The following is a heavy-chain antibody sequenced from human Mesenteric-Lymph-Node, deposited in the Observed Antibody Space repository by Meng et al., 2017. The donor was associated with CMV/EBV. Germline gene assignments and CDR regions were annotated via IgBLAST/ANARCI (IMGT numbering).Heavy chain of an antibody. CDR1: GFIFDDYP. V-gene: IGHV3-43*01. D-gene: IGHD4-17*01. Sequence: GESLKISCAASGFIFDDYPMHWVRQAPGMGLEWVSLISWDGATKDYADSVKGRFTISRDNSKNFLFLQMNGLRTEDTALYYCAKGSYAYFDDWGQGTLVTVSS. CDR3: AKGSYAYFDD. J-gene: IGHJ4*02. CDR2: ISWDGATK.